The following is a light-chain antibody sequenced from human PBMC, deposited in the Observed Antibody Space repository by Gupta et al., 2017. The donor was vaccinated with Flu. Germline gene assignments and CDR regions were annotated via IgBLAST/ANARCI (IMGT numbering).Light chain of an antibody. Sequence: QSVLIQPPTPSGTPGQRVTLPCSARCSNIGSNTVNWYQQLPGTAPKLLIYSNNQRPSGVPDRFSGSKSGTSASLAISGLQSEDEADYYCAAWDDSLNGPNWVFGGGTKLTVL. CDR2: SNN. J-gene: IGLJ3*02. V-gene: IGLV1-44*01. CDR1: CSNIGSNT. CDR3: AAWDDSLNGPNWV.